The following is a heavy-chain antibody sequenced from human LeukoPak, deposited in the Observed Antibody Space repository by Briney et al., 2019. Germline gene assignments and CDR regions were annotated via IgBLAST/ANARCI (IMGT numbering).Heavy chain of an antibody. CDR3: ASWNYDRCDYYYYYGMDV. J-gene: IGHJ6*02. CDR2: IIPIFGTA. CDR1: GGTFSSYA. D-gene: IGHD1-7*01. V-gene: IGHV1-69*13. Sequence: ASVTVSCTASGGTFSSYAISWVRQAPGQGLEWMGVIIPIFGTANYAQKFQGRVTITADESTSTAYMELSSLRSEDTAVYYCASWNYDRCDYYYYYGMDVWGQGTTVTVSS.